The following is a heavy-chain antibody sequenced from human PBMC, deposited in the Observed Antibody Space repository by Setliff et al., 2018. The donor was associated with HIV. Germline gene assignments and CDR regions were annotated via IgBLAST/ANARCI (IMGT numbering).Heavy chain of an antibody. J-gene: IGHJ6*03. V-gene: IGHV1-8*01. CDR2: MNPNSGNT. CDR3: AKGPEQVIRYYYYFMDV. D-gene: IGHD2-21*01. Sequence: ASVKVSCKASGYTFTSYDINWVRQATGQGLEWMGWMNPNSGNTGYAQKFQGRVTMTRNTSISTAYMELSSLKAEDTAVYYCAKGPEQVIRYYYYFMDVWGKGTTVTVSS. CDR1: GYTFTSYD.